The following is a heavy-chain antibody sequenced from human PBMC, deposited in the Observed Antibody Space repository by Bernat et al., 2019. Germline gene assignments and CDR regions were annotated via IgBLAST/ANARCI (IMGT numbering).Heavy chain of an antibody. V-gene: IGHV3-30-3*01. CDR1: GFTFSSYA. D-gene: IGHD3-10*02. Sequence: QVQLVESGGGVVQPGRSLRLSCAASGFTFSSYAMHWVRQGPGKGLGLVAVRSYDGSNKYYADSVKRRFTISRDNSKNTLYLQMTSLRAEDTAVYYCARDKVDYVGFLNGMDVWDQGTTVTVSS. CDR2: RSYDGSNK. CDR3: ARDKVDYVGFLNGMDV. J-gene: IGHJ6*02.